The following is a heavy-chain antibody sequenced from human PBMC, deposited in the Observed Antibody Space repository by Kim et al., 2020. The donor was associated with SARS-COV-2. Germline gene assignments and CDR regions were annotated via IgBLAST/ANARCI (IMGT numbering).Heavy chain of an antibody. CDR2: ISAYNGNT. Sequence: ASVKVSCKASGYTFTSYGISWVRQAPGPGLEWMGWISAYNGNTNYAQKLQGRVTMTTDTSTSTAYMELRSLRSDDTAVYYCARDPAGDSGSPKDYWGQGTLVTVSS. CDR3: ARDPAGDSGSPKDY. V-gene: IGHV1-18*01. D-gene: IGHD1-26*01. J-gene: IGHJ4*02. CDR1: GYTFTSYG.